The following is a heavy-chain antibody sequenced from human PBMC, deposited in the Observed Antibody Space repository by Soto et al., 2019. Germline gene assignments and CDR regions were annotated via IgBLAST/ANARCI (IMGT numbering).Heavy chain of an antibody. J-gene: IGHJ4*02. V-gene: IGHV3-30*18. CDR2: ISYDGSNK. Sequence: GGAVRLSCAASGFTFSSYGMLWVRQAPGKGLEWVAVISYDGSNKYYADSVKGRFTISRDNSKNTLYLQMNSLRAEDTAVYYCAKDSIAAAGLIDYWGQGTLVTVSS. CDR1: GFTFSSYG. D-gene: IGHD6-13*01. CDR3: AKDSIAAAGLIDY.